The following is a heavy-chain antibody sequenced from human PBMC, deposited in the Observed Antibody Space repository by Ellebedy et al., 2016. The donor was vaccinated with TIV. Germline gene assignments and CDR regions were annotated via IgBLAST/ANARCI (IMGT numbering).Heavy chain of an antibody. V-gene: IGHV3-21*03. D-gene: IGHD1-14*01. CDR1: GFSFSTYT. Sequence: GGSLRLSXVASGFSFSTYTMNWVRQAPGQGLEWVSSISTCSGYIYYTDSVRGRFTISRDNAKSSLFLHMNSLRAEDSAVYYCASGLGTIQLLAFDIWGQGTMVTVSS. J-gene: IGHJ3*02. CDR3: ASGLGTIQLLAFDI. CDR2: ISTCSGYI.